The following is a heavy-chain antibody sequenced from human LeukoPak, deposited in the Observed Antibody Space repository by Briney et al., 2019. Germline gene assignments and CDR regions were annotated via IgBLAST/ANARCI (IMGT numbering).Heavy chain of an antibody. CDR2: INQAGSEK. CDR1: GXIFSSYW. CDR3: ARVVVGVTNRFDP. Sequence: GGSLRLSCAASGXIFSSYWMSWVRQAPGKGLEWVANINQAGSEKYYVDSVKGRFTISRDNAKNSLFLQMNSLRAEDTAVYFCARVVVGVTNRFDPWGQGTLVIVSS. J-gene: IGHJ5*02. V-gene: IGHV3-7*05. D-gene: IGHD2-15*01.